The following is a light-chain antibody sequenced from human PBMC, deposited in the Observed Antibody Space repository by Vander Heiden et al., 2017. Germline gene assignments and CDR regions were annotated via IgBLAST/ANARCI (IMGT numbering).Light chain of an antibody. V-gene: IGLV3-1*01. CDR3: QAWDSSILYV. J-gene: IGLJ1*01. CDR1: KVGDKF. CDR2: QDR. Sequence: SYELTQPPSVSVSPGQAATITCSGDKVGDKFVSWYQQKPGQSPVLVIYQDRKRPSGIPDRFSASHSGNTATLTIGGTQAMDEADYYCQAWDSSILYVFGTGTKVTVL.